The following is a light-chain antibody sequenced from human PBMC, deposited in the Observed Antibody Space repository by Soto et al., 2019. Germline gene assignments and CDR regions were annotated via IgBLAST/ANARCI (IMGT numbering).Light chain of an antibody. CDR1: QSIRNY. V-gene: IGKV1-39*01. J-gene: IGKJ4*01. CDR2: AAS. CDR3: QQSYTTPLT. Sequence: DIQMTQSPSSLSASVGDRVTITCRASQSIRNYLNWYQQKPGKAPKLLIYAASSLQSGVPSRFSGSGSGTDFTLTITSLQPEDFATYYCQQSYTTPLTFGGGTKVEIK.